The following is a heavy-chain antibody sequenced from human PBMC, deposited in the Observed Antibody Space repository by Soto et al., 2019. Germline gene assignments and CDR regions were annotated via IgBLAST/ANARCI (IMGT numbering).Heavy chain of an antibody. Sequence: SETLSLTCTVSGGSISGYYWGWIRQPPGKGLKRIGYVHYSGSTKYTPSLNSRVTISVDTSKNQFSLMLSSVTAADTAVFYCVRRACYDILTFDYWCQRALVTVSS. V-gene: IGHV4-59*08. CDR3: VRRACYDILTFDY. D-gene: IGHD3-9*01. CDR2: VHYSGST. CDR1: GGSISGYY. J-gene: IGHJ4*02.